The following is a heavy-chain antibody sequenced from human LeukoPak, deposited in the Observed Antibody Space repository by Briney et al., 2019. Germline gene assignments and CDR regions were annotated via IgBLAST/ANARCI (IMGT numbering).Heavy chain of an antibody. D-gene: IGHD3-10*01. CDR2: SYYSDRT. J-gene: IGHJ4*02. CDR1: GGSISSSSYY. V-gene: IGHV4-39*01. CDR3: ARLDYYDSGSYFDY. Sequence: SETLSLTCAVSGGSISSSSYYWGWIRQPPGKGLEWSGSSYYSDRTYDNPSINRLATISVDTTNKQFFLKLSSGTAATTAAYYGARLDYYDSGSYFDYWGQGTLVTVSS.